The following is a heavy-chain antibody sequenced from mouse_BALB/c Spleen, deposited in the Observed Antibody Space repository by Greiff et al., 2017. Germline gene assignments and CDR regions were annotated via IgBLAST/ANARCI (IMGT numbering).Heavy chain of an antibody. D-gene: IGHD1-1*01. Sequence: VQLKESGAELVKPGASVKLSCTASGFNIKDTYMHWVKQRPEQGLEWIGRIDPANGNTKYDPKFQGKATITADTSSNTAYLQLSSLTSEDTAVYYCASHYGSSYGYFDVWGAGTTVTVSS. V-gene: IGHV14-3*02. J-gene: IGHJ1*01. CDR2: IDPANGNT. CDR1: GFNIKDTY. CDR3: ASHYGSSYGYFDV.